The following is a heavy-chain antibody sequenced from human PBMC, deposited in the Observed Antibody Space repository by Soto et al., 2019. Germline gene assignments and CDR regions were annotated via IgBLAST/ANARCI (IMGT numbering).Heavy chain of an antibody. J-gene: IGHJ5*02. V-gene: IGHV1-3*01. CDR3: ARLDYYDSSGYLGLRT. CDR2: INAGNGNT. Sequence: ASVKVSCKASGYTFTSYAMHWVRQAPGQRLEWMGWINAGNGNTKYSQKFQGRVTITRDTSASTAYMELSSLRSEDTAVYYCARLDYYDSSGYLGLRTWGQGTLVTVSS. D-gene: IGHD3-22*01. CDR1: GYTFTSYA.